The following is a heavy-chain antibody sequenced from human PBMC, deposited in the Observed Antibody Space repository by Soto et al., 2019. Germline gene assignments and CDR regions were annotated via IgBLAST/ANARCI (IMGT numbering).Heavy chain of an antibody. CDR1: GAALNSGNYY. CDR3: ARLRIATNNYKWFDP. Sequence: SETLSLTCSVSGAALNSGNYYWSWIRQVPGKGLEWIGDIYVTGAVDYNPSLRDRITISQGTSERQFSLNLRLVTAADTAVYYCARLRIATNNYKWFDPWGQGTLVTVSS. V-gene: IGHV4-31*03. D-gene: IGHD2-21*01. J-gene: IGHJ5*02. CDR2: IYVTGAV.